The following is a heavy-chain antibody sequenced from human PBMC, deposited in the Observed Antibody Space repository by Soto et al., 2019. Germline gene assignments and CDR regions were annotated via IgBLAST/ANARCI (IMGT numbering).Heavy chain of an antibody. CDR3: AGGPYSNYFDY. Sequence: QVQLVQSGAEVKKPGSSVKVSCKASGGTFSSYAISWERQAPGQGLEWMGGIIPIFGTASYAQKFQGRGTITADKPTTTAYMERSSLRSEDMGVYYCAGGPYSNYFDYWGQGTLVTVSS. J-gene: IGHJ4*02. CDR1: GGTFSSYA. V-gene: IGHV1-69*06. D-gene: IGHD2-15*01. CDR2: IIPIFGTA.